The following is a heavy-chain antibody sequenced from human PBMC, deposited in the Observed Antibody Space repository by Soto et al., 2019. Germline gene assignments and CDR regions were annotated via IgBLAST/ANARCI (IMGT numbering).Heavy chain of an antibody. CDR3: ASSLLVGYGLEGESE. V-gene: IGHV1-18*01. J-gene: IGHJ4*02. D-gene: IGHD5-18*01. CDR1: GYTFTSYG. Sequence: QVQLVQSGAEVKKPGASVKVSCKASGYTFTSYGISWVRQAPGQGLEWTGGISAYNGNTNYAQKLQGRVTMTTDTSTSTAYMVLRSLRSDDTAVYYCASSLLVGYGLEGESEWGQGTLVNVSS. CDR2: ISAYNGNT.